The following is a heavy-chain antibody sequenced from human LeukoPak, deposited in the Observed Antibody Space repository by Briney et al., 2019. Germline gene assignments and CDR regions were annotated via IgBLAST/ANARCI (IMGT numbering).Heavy chain of an antibody. CDR3: ARAGTEYYDFSWFDP. CDR2: IIPVSGTT. D-gene: IGHD3-3*01. V-gene: IGHV1-69*05. CDR1: GGTLSNHA. Sequence: SVKVSCKASGGTLSNHAVSWVRQAPGQGLEWMGRIIPVSGTTNYEQKFQGRVTITTDESTSTAYMELSSLRSEDTAVYYCARAGTEYYDFSWFDPWGQGTLVTVSS. J-gene: IGHJ5*02.